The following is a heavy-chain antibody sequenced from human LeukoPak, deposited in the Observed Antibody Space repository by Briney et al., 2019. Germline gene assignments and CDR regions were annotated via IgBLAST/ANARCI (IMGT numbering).Heavy chain of an antibody. CDR3: ASGSGWIIEY. V-gene: IGHV4-39*07. Sequence: SETLSLTCTVSGGSISSSSYYWGWIRQPPGKGLEWIGSIYYSGSTHYNPSLKSRVTISVDTSKNQFSLKLSSVTAADTAVYYCASGSGWIIEYWGQGTLVTVSS. D-gene: IGHD6-19*01. CDR2: IYYSGST. J-gene: IGHJ4*02. CDR1: GGSISSSSYY.